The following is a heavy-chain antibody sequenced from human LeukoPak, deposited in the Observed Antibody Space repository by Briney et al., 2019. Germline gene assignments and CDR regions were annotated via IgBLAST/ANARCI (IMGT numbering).Heavy chain of an antibody. Sequence: GGSLRLSCAASGFTFSSYGMHWVRQAPGKGLEWVAVISYDGSNKYYADSVKGRFTISRDNSKNTLYLQMNSLRAEDTAVYYCALSRGKYFDWLLSPDYWGQGTLVTVSS. V-gene: IGHV3-30*03. CDR3: ALSRGKYFDWLLSPDY. CDR1: GFTFSSYG. D-gene: IGHD3-9*01. J-gene: IGHJ4*02. CDR2: ISYDGSNK.